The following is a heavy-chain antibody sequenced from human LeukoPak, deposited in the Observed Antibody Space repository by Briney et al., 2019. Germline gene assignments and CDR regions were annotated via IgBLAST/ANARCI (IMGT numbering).Heavy chain of an antibody. V-gene: IGHV3-23*01. J-gene: IGHJ4*02. Sequence: GGSLRLSCAASGVTFSSYAVSWVRQAPGKGLEWVSSISGSGGSTYSADSVKGRFTISRDNSKNTLYLQMNSLRAEDTALYYCAKDRSCTNDICHGDFDYWGQGTLVTVSS. CDR1: GVTFSSYA. CDR3: AKDRSCTNDICHGDFDY. CDR2: ISGSGGST. D-gene: IGHD2-8*01.